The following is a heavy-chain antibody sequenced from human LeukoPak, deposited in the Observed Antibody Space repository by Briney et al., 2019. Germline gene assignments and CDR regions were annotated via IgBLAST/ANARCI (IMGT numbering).Heavy chain of an antibody. V-gene: IGHV3-74*01. J-gene: IGHJ4*02. CDR2: INRDGSVT. Sequence: AGGSLRLPCAAYGFTFSSHWMQWVRQAPGKSLVWVSRINRDGSVTGHADSVKGRFTISRDNVKNTLYLQMNRVRAEDTAVYFCAREGSTALTQIDYWGQGSLVTVSS. CDR1: GFTFSSHW. D-gene: IGHD4-23*01. CDR3: AREGSTALTQIDY.